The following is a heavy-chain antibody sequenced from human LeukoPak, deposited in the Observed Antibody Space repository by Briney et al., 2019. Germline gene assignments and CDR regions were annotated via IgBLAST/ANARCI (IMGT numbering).Heavy chain of an antibody. Sequence: GGSLRLSCAASGFSFSTYAMRWVRQAPGKGLDYVSSISGSGGSTYYVDSVKGRFTISRDNAKNTLYLQMNSLRAEDTAVYYCAGVVDSGSDAFDIWGQGTMVTVSS. CDR3: AGVVDSGSDAFDI. CDR1: GFSFSTYA. CDR2: ISGSGGST. D-gene: IGHD1-1*01. J-gene: IGHJ3*02. V-gene: IGHV3-23*01.